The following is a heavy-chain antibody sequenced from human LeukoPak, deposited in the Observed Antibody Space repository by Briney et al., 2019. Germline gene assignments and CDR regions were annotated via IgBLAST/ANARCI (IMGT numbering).Heavy chain of an antibody. J-gene: IGHJ6*02. D-gene: IGHD2-21*01. V-gene: IGHV4-30-2*01. CDR3: ARASPSSKLWWRDYYGMDV. CDR1: GGSISSGGYS. Sequence: SETLSLTCAVSGGSISSGGYSWSWIRQPPGKGLEWIGYIYHSGSTYYNPSLKSRVTISVDRSKNQFSLKLSSVTAADTAVYYCARASPSSKLWWRDYYGMDVWGQGTTVTVSS. CDR2: IYHSGST.